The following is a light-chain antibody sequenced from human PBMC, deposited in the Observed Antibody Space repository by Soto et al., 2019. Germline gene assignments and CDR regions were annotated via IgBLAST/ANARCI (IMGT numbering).Light chain of an antibody. J-gene: IGKJ5*01. Sequence: EIVLTQSPGTLSLSPGERATLSCRASQSVSKSYLAWYQQKPGQAPRLLIYGASSRATGIPDRFSGSGSGTDFTLTISRLEPEDFAVYYCQQYGISPPITFGQGTRLEIK. CDR2: GAS. CDR1: QSVSKSY. V-gene: IGKV3-20*01. CDR3: QQYGISPPIT.